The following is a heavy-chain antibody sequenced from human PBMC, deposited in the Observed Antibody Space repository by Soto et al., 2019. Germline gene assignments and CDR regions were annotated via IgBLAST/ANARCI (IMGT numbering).Heavy chain of an antibody. J-gene: IGHJ6*02. V-gene: IGHV3-33*01. CDR1: GFTFSSYG. Sequence: GGSLRLSCAASGFTFSSYGMHWVRQAPGKGLEWVAVIWYDGSNKYYADSVKGRFTISRDNSKNTLYLQMNSLRAEDTAVYYCAREGHIVVVPAAKPPLGMDVWGQGTTVTVSS. D-gene: IGHD2-2*02. CDR2: IWYDGSNK. CDR3: AREGHIVVVPAAKPPLGMDV.